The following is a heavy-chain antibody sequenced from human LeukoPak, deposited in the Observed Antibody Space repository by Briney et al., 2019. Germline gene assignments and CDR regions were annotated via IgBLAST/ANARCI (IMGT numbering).Heavy chain of an antibody. CDR2: IDHSESA. CDR1: GGSFSGYY. CDR3: ARRYSSDFYYFDY. D-gene: IGHD6-19*01. Sequence: SETLSLTCSVYGGSFSGYYWTWIRQPPGKGLEWIGEIDHSESANHSPSLKSRLTMSVDTSKSQFSLRLNSVTAADTATYYCARRYSSDFYYFDYWGQGALVTVSS. V-gene: IGHV4-34*01. J-gene: IGHJ4*02.